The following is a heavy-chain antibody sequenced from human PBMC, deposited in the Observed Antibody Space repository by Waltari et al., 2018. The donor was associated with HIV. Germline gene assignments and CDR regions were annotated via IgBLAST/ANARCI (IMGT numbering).Heavy chain of an antibody. CDR3: AKDQVGARGWFDP. CDR2: ITPIFGTT. V-gene: IGHV1-69*01. J-gene: IGHJ5*02. CDR1: GGSFSTYT. Sequence: QVRLVQSGAEVKKPGSSVKVSCKASGGSFSTYTIAWLRQAPGQGLEWMGGITPIFGTTIYAQKFQGRVTITADESTTTAYMELSSLRSEDMAVYYCAKDQVGARGWFDPWGQGTLVTVTS. D-gene: IGHD1-26*01.